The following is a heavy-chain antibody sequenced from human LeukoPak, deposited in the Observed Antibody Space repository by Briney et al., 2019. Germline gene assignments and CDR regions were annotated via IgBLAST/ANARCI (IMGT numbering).Heavy chain of an antibody. Sequence: KPGGSLRLSCVTSGFTFSIYSMNWVRQAPGKGLEWVSSISSSSSYIYYADSVQGRFTISRDNAKNSLYLQMNSLRAEDTAVYYCAKDPRPLPYSSSWYSTGMDVWGQGTTVTVSS. CDR3: AKDPRPLPYSSSWYSTGMDV. V-gene: IGHV3-21*01. CDR2: ISSSSSYI. J-gene: IGHJ6*02. D-gene: IGHD6-13*01. CDR1: GFTFSIYS.